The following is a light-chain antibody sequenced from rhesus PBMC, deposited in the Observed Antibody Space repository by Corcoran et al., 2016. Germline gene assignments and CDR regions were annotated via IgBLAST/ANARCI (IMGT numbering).Light chain of an antibody. J-gene: IGKJ2*01. V-gene: IGKV1-38*01. CDR1: QGISTY. CDR2: DAS. CDR3: QQCYSYPMYS. Sequence: DIQLTQSPSSLSASVGDRVTITCRASQGISTYLAWYQQKSGTAPKLLIYDASNLQSGVPSRFSGSGSGTEFTLTISSLQPEEFATYYCQQCYSYPMYSFGPGTKVEIK.